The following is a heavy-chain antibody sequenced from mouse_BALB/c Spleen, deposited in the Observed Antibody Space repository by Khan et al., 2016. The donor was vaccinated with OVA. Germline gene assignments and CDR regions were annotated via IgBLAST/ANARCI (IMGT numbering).Heavy chain of an antibody. V-gene: IGHV5-6*01. D-gene: IGHD1-1*02. Sequence: EVQLQESGGDLVKPGGSLKLSCAASGFTFSTYGMSWVRQNPDKRLEWVATISSGGSYTYYVASVKGRFTISRDNAKNTLELQMSSLKSEDTAMYYCTRLAYYYNSEGFAYWGQGTLVTVSA. CDR2: ISSGGSYT. CDR1: GFTFSTYG. CDR3: TRLAYYYNSEGFAY. J-gene: IGHJ3*01.